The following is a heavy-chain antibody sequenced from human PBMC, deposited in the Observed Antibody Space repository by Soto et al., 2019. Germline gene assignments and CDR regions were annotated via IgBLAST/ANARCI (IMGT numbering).Heavy chain of an antibody. CDR2: ISSSGSTI. CDR1: GFTFSSYE. V-gene: IGHV3-48*03. J-gene: IGHJ5*02. Sequence: PGGSLRLSCAASGFTFSSYEMNWVRQAPGKGLEWVSYISSSGSTIYYADSVKGRFTISRDNAKNSLYLQMNSLRAEDTAVYYCARDRMREYYYDSSGRSGLDPWGQGTLVTVSS. CDR3: ARDRMREYYYDSSGRSGLDP. D-gene: IGHD3-22*01.